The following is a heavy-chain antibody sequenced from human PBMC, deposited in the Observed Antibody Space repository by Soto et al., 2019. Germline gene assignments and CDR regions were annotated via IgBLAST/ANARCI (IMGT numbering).Heavy chain of an antibody. J-gene: IGHJ4*02. V-gene: IGHV3-7*01. CDR2: ISPDGSQK. D-gene: IGHD4-4*01. CDR1: GFTFSNHC. CDR3: VKAQGSYSFEY. Sequence: EVQLVESGGSWVQPGGSLRLSCATSGFTFSNHCMGWVRHAPGKGLEWVDDISPDGSQKYSRDSVKGRFTIARANTQTSLYLPTNGLADAAMAVYFCVKAQGSYSFEYWGQGTLVTVSS.